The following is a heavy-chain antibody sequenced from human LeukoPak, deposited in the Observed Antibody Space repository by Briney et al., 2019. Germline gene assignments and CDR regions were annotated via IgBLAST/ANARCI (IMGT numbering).Heavy chain of an antibody. CDR1: GFTFSSYE. D-gene: IGHD6-13*01. CDR3: ARVSWDSSSWYYLSEVGWRGYPERYYFDY. CDR2: IKQDGSEK. J-gene: IGHJ4*02. Sequence: PGGSLRLSCAASGFTFSSYEMNWVRQAPGKGLEWVANIKQDGSEKYYVDSVKGRFTISRDNAKNSLYLQMNSLRAEDTAVYYCARVSWDSSSWYYLSEVGWRGYPERYYFDYWGQGTLVTVSS. V-gene: IGHV3-7*01.